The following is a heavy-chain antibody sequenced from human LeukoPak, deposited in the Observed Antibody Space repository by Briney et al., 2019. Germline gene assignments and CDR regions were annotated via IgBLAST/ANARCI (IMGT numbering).Heavy chain of an antibody. J-gene: IGHJ4*02. CDR3: ARYRVITNDYFDS. D-gene: IGHD3-16*01. V-gene: IGHV3-11*01. CDR1: GFTFGDYY. Sequence: NPGGSLRLSCAASGFTFGDYYRSWIRQAPGKGLEWVSYISNSGNTIKEADSVKGRFTISRDNAQNSLFLQMKSLRAEDTAVYYCARYRVITNDYFDSWGQGTLVTVSS. CDR2: ISNSGNTI.